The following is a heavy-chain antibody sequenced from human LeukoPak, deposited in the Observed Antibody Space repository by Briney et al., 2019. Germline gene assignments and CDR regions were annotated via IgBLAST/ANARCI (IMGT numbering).Heavy chain of an antibody. CDR3: TRNREWNLWDY. Sequence: GGSLRLSCAASGFTFSSSWMTWVRQTPGKGLEWVANIKYDSSQKDYVDSVRGRFTISRDNDKNALYLQMNTLRVEDTAMYYCTRNREWNLWDYWGQGTLVTVSS. J-gene: IGHJ4*02. D-gene: IGHD1-7*01. CDR2: IKYDSSQK. CDR1: GFTFSSSW. V-gene: IGHV3-7*01.